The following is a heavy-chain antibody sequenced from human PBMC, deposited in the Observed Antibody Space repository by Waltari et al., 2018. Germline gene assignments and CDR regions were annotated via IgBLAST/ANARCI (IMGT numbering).Heavy chain of an antibody. V-gene: IGHV4-39*01. CDR1: GVSITVNNNS. J-gene: IGHJ3*01. D-gene: IGHD5-12*01. CDR2: VSYSGTT. CDR3: ATYIGASVGTAAFDV. Sequence: QLHLQTPAPRRVRPSEPLSINCRVFGVSITVNNNSWAWIRQSPGQGLEWIGTVSYSGTTYISPSLKSRVSVSRDTSKNQVSLILGSVTAADMAVYYCATYIGASVGTAAFDVWGQGTMVTVSS.